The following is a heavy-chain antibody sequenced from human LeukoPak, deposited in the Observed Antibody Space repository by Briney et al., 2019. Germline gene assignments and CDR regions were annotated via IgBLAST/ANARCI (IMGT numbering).Heavy chain of an antibody. Sequence: GESLKISCKGSGYSFTSYWIGWVRQMPGKGLEWMGIIYPGDSDTRYSPSFQGQVTISADKSTSTAYLQWSSLKASDTAMYYCARHTYYYDSSGYYVVSGGFDYWGQGTLVTVSS. J-gene: IGHJ4*02. CDR2: IYPGDSDT. D-gene: IGHD3-22*01. V-gene: IGHV5-51*01. CDR1: GYSFTSYW. CDR3: ARHTYYYDSSGYYVVSGGFDY.